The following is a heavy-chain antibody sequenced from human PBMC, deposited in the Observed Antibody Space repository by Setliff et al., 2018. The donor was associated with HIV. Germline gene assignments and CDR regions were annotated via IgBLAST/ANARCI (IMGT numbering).Heavy chain of an antibody. D-gene: IGHD3-3*01. J-gene: IGHJ6*03. CDR1: GGSFSSGQYY. CDR3: ARGVVGNYYDFFNIYFWDYMDV. CDR2: THSSGSS. V-gene: IGHV4-61*09. Sequence: PSETLSLTCTVSGGSFSSGQYYWTWIRQPAGKGLEWIGHTHSSGSSRYNPSLESRVTISVDPSKNQFSLKVSSVTAADTATYVCARGVVGNYYDFFNIYFWDYMDVWGNGTTVTVSS.